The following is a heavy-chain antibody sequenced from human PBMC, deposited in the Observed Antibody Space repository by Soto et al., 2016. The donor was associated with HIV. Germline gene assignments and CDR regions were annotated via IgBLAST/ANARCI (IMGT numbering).Heavy chain of an antibody. CDR1: GFTLNNYA. J-gene: IGHJ4*02. D-gene: IGHD6-19*01. CDR3: TRDSRSPSFYDGSGRGKFYFDY. Sequence: EVQLLESGGDLVQPGGSLRLSCVVSGFTLNNYAMSWVRQAPGKGLEWVSSLSGEGTNTYYMDSVKGRFTLSRDNSKNTLYLQMNSLRAEDTAVYYCTRDSRSPSFYDGSGRGKFYFDYWGPGTLVTVSS. CDR2: LSGEGTNT. V-gene: IGHV3-23*01.